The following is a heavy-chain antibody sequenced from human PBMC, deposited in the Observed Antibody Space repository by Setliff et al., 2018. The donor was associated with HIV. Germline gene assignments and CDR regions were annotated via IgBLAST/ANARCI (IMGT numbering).Heavy chain of an antibody. V-gene: IGHV1-69*10. CDR3: AREAHCGGDCPFDY. J-gene: IGHJ4*02. D-gene: IGHD2-21*02. CDR1: GYTFTSYY. CDR2: IIPILGIA. Sequence: SVKVSCKASGYTFTSYYMHWVRQAPGQGLEWMGGIIPILGIANYAQKFQGRVTITTDESTSTAYMELSSLRSEDTAVYYCAREAHCGGDCPFDYWGQGTLVTVSS.